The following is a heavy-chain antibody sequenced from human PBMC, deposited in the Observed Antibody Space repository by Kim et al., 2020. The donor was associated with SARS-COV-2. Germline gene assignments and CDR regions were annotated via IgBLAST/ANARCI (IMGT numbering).Heavy chain of an antibody. V-gene: IGHV3-11*06. D-gene: IGHD3-10*01. Sequence: VKGRFTISRDNARNSLYLQMNSLRVEDTAVYYCARDPGYYGSGSYRPFDYWGQGTLVTASS. CDR3: ARDPGYYGSGSYRPFDY. J-gene: IGHJ4*02.